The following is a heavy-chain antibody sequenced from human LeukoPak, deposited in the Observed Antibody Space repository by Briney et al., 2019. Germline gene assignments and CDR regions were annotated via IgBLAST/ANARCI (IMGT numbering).Heavy chain of an antibody. CDR3: TRDQMNY. V-gene: IGHV3-53*01. CDR1: EFTVSRNY. CDR2: IFSNGDT. D-gene: IGHD5-24*01. Sequence: GRSLRLSCTASEFTVSRNYMLWVRQAPGKGLEWVSLIFSNGDTHYADSVKGRFTISRDTSKNTVSLQMNSLRVEDTAMYYCTRDQMNYWGQGTLVTVPS. J-gene: IGHJ4*02.